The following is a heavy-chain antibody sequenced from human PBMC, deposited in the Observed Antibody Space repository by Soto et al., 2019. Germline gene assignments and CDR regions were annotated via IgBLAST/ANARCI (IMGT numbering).Heavy chain of an antibody. CDR1: GGSISSYY. D-gene: IGHD6-13*01. J-gene: IGHJ3*02. CDR3: ARGSSGSSWVGAFDI. CDR2: IYYSGST. V-gene: IGHV4-59*01. Sequence: SETLSLTCTVSGGSISSYYWSWILQPPGKGLEWIGYIYYSGSTNYNPSLKSRVTISVDTSKNQFSLKLSSVTAADTAVYYCARGSSGSSWVGAFDIWGQGTMVTVSS.